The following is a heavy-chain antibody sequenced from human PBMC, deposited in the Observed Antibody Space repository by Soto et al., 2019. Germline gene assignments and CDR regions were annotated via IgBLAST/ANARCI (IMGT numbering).Heavy chain of an antibody. Sequence: ASVKVSCKASGYTFTGYYMHWVRQAPGQGLEWMGWINPNSGGTNYAQKFQGWVTMTRDTSISTAYMELSRLRSDDTAVYYCARARLRWYTNDAFDIWGQGTMVTVSS. CDR3: ARARLRWYTNDAFDI. CDR1: GYTFTGYY. D-gene: IGHD4-17*01. J-gene: IGHJ3*02. CDR2: INPNSGGT. V-gene: IGHV1-2*04.